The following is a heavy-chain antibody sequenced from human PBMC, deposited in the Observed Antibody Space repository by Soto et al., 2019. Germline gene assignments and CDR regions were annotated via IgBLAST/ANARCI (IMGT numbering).Heavy chain of an antibody. CDR2: INHSGST. CDR1: GGSFSGYY. J-gene: IGHJ5*02. CDR3: GRAPLLWANWLDP. Sequence: SETLSLTCAVYGGSFSGYYWSWFRQPPGKGLEWIGEINHSGSTNYNPSLKSRVTISVDTSKNQFSLKLSSVTAADTAVYYCGRAPLLWANWLDPWSQGTLVTV. V-gene: IGHV4-34*01. D-gene: IGHD3-10*01.